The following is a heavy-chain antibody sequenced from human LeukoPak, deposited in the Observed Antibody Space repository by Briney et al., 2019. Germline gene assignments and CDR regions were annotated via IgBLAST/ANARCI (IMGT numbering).Heavy chain of an antibody. CDR2: ISYDGSNK. CDR1: GFTFSSYV. V-gene: IGHV3-30*18. D-gene: IGHD5-12*01. CDR3: AKDMDHGYENTAFVY. J-gene: IGHJ4*02. Sequence: GGSLRLSCAASGFTFSSYVMHWVRQAPGKGLEWVAFISYDGSNKYYADSVKGRFTISRDNSKNTLYLQMNNLRAEDTAVYYCAKDMDHGYENTAFVYWGQGTRVTGS.